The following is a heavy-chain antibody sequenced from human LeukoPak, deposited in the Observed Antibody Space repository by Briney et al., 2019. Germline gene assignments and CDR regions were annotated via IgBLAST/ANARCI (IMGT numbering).Heavy chain of an antibody. CDR3: ARDRGSQSMDV. D-gene: IGHD1-26*01. CDR1: GFSFSNYW. Sequence: GGSLRLSCAASGFSFSNYWMSWVRQAPGKGLEWVANIKQDGSEKNYLDSVKGRVTISRENAKNSLYLQMNSLRVEDTAVYYCARDRGSQSMDVWGQGTTVTVSS. V-gene: IGHV3-7*01. CDR2: IKQDGSEK. J-gene: IGHJ6*02.